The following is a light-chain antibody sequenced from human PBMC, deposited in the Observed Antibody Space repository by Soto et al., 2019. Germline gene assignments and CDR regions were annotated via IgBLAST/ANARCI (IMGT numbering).Light chain of an antibody. CDR3: SSYTSSSTLV. CDR2: EVS. Sequence: QSALTQPASESGSPGQSITISCTGSSSDVGGYKYVSWYQQHPGKAPKLMIYEVSSGPSGVSNRFSGSKSGNTASLTISGLQAEDEADYYCSSYTSSSTLVFGGGTKLTVL. J-gene: IGLJ3*02. CDR1: SSDVGGYKY. V-gene: IGLV2-14*01.